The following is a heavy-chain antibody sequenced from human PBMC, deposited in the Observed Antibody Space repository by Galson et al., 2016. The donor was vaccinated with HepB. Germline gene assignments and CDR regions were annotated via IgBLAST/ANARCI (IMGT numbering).Heavy chain of an antibody. V-gene: IGHV3-13*01. Sequence: SLRLSCAASGFTFSRYDMHWVRHVTGKGLEWVSAIGTAGDTYYPGSVKGRFTISRENAKNSLYLQMNSLRGEDTAVYYCARDDGGTGGYYYYAMDVWGQGTTVTVSS. CDR1: GFTFSRYD. D-gene: IGHD1-14*01. CDR2: IGTAGDT. J-gene: IGHJ6*02. CDR3: ARDDGGTGGYYYYAMDV.